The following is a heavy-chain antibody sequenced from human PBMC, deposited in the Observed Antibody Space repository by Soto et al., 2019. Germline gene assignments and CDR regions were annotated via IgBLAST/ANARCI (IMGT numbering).Heavy chain of an antibody. D-gene: IGHD6-13*01. Sequence: SLRISCSASGITFSSYAMHWVRQAPGKGLEWVAVISYDGSNKCYADSVKGRFTISRDNSKNTLYLQMNSLRAEDTAVYYCARDLPLLREAAGSGPFDYWGQGTLVTVSS. CDR3: ARDLPLLREAAGSGPFDY. J-gene: IGHJ4*02. CDR2: ISYDGSNK. V-gene: IGHV3-30-3*01. CDR1: GITFSSYA.